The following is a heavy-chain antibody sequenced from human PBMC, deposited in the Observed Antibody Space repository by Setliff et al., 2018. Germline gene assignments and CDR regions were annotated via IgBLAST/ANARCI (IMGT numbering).Heavy chain of an antibody. CDR3: ARGASEGWDSSGGATLFDY. CDR2: MNPNSGNT. V-gene: IGHV1-8*02. J-gene: IGHJ4*02. CDR1: GYTFTSYD. Sequence: GASVKVSCKASGYTFTSYDINWVRQATGQGLEWMGWMNPNSGNTGYAQKFQGRVTMTRNTSISTAYMELSSLRSEDTAVYYCARGASEGWDSSGGATLFDYWGQGTLVTVSS. D-gene: IGHD6-19*01.